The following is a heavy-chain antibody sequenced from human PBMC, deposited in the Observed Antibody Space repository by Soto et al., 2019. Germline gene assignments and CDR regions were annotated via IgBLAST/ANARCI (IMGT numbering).Heavy chain of an antibody. CDR3: ARGDIGTIGAFDI. CDR1: VFSVRRTY. V-gene: IGHV3-53*01. Sequence: PGGSPRLWCAGFVFSVRRTYMGWVFQAPGKGLEWVSVIYSCGSTYYADSVKGRFTISRYKSQNTLYLQMKSLRAEDTAVYYCARGDIGTIGAFDIRGERPMVTVSS. D-gene: IGHD1-1*01. J-gene: IGHJ3*02. CDR2: IYSCGST.